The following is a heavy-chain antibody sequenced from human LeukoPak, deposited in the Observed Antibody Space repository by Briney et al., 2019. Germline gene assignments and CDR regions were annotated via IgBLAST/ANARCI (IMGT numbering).Heavy chain of an antibody. CDR3: ARDALSMITFGGVIVSGAKY. D-gene: IGHD3-16*02. Sequence: ASVKVSCKASGYTFTSYYMHWVRQDPGQGLEWMGIINPSGGSTSYAQKFQGRVTMTRDTSTSTVSMELSSLRSEDTAVYYCARDALSMITFGGVIVSGAKYWGQGTLVTVSS. V-gene: IGHV1-46*01. CDR2: INPSGGST. J-gene: IGHJ4*02. CDR1: GYTFTSYY.